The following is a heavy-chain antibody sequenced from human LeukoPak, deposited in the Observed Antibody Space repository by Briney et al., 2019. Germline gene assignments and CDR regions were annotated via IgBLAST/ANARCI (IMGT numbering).Heavy chain of an antibody. D-gene: IGHD3-10*01. CDR1: GGSISSYY. V-gene: IGHV4-59*01. CDR3: AGAGTYYYGSGSYYRKGVLDY. Sequence: SETLSLTCTVSGGSISSYYWSWIRQPPGKGLEWIGYIYYSGSTNYNPSLKSRVTISVDTSKNQFSLKLSSVTAADTAVYYCAGAGTYYYGSGSYYRKGVLDYWGQGTLVTVSS. CDR2: IYYSGST. J-gene: IGHJ4*02.